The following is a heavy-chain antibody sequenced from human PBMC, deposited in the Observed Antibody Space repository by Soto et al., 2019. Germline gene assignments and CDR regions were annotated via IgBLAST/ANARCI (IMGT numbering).Heavy chain of an antibody. CDR3: ARIDFWSGYSVYYYGMDV. Sequence: WETLSLTCTVSGGSISSYYWSWIRQPPGKGLEWIGYIYYSGSTNYNPSLKSRVTISVDTSKNQFSLKLSSVTAADTAVYYCARIDFWSGYSVYYYGMDVWGQGTTVTVSS. J-gene: IGHJ6*02. CDR2: IYYSGST. CDR1: GGSISSYY. D-gene: IGHD3-3*01. V-gene: IGHV4-59*01.